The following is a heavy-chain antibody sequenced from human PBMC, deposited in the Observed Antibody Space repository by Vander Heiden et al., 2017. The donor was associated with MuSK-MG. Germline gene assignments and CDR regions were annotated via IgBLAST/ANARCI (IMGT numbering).Heavy chain of an antibody. Sequence: QVQLQESGPGLVKPSETLSLTCAVSGYSISSASYWGWIRQPPGKGLDGMGSRYQSGITFYNPSLERRATMSLDTSKNQCALKLSSMTAAETAVYYCAIHTKERTTIFLYFDYWGQGAMVAVYS. J-gene: IGHJ4*02. CDR1: GYSISSASY. CDR2: RYQSGIT. D-gene: IGHD3-3*01. CDR3: AIHTKERTTIFLYFDY. V-gene: IGHV4-38-2*01.